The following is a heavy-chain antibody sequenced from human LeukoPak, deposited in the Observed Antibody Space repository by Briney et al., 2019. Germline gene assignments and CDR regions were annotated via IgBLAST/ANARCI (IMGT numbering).Heavy chain of an antibody. CDR1: GYTFSSYY. CDR2: INPTSGST. V-gene: IGHV1-46*01. CDR3: ARDTMRDYYGSGSYLDY. Sequence: ASVKVSCKASGYTFSSYYMHWVRQAPGQGLEWMGIINPTSGSTSYAQKFQGRVTMTRDTSTSTVSMELSRLRSDDTAVYYCARDTMRDYYGSGSYLDYWGQGTLVTVSS. D-gene: IGHD3-10*01. J-gene: IGHJ4*02.